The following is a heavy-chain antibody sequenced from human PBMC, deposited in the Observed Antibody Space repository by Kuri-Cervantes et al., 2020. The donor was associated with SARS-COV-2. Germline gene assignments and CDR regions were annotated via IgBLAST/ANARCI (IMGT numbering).Heavy chain of an antibody. CDR2: ISAYNGNT. J-gene: IGHJ4*02. V-gene: IGHV1-18*04. Sequence: ASVKVSCKASGYTFTGYYMRWVRQAPGQGLEWMGWISAYNGNTNYAQKLQGRVTMTTDTSTSTAYMELRSLRSDDTAVYYCARGPGSYHIWYYFDYWGQGTLVTVSS. CDR3: ARGPGSYHIWYYFDY. D-gene: IGHD1-26*01. CDR1: GYTFTGYY.